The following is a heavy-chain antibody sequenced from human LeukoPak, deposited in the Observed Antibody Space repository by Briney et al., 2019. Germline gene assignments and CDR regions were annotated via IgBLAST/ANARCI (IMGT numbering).Heavy chain of an antibody. CDR3: ARGIIWFGELPYFDY. Sequence: PSETLSLTCAIYGGSFSDFYCSWIRQSPEKGLEWIGEINHGGDTNYNPSLKSRVTISVDTSKNQFSLKLSSVTAADTAVYYCARGIIWFGELPYFDYWGQGTLVTVSS. CDR1: GGSFSDFY. CDR2: INHGGDT. D-gene: IGHD3-10*01. J-gene: IGHJ4*02. V-gene: IGHV4-34*01.